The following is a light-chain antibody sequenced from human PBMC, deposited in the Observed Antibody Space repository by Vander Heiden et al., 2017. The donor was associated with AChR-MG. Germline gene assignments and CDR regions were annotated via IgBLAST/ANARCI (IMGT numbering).Light chain of an antibody. J-gene: IGKJ4*01. CDR2: DAS. CDR3: QQYDNLLT. CDR1: QDISNY. Sequence: DIQMTPSPSPLSASVGDRVTITCQASQDISNYLNWYQQKPGKAPKLLIYDASKSETGVPWRFSGSGSGTDFTFTSSSLHPEDIAKYYLQQYDNLLTFGGGTKVEIK. V-gene: IGKV1-33*01.